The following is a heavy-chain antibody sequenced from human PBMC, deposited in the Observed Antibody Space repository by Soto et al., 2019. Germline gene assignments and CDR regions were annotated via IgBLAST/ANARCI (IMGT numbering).Heavy chain of an antibody. CDR3: ARWWSGSRQGFDP. CDR1: GGSISSGDYY. J-gene: IGHJ5*02. CDR2: IYYSGST. Sequence: PSETLSLTCTVSGGSISSGDYYRSWIRQHPGKGLEWTGYIYYSGSTYYKTSLKSRVTISVDTSKNQFSLELSSVTAADTAVYYCARWWSGSRQGFDPWGQGTLVTVSS. V-gene: IGHV4-31*03. D-gene: IGHD3-3*01.